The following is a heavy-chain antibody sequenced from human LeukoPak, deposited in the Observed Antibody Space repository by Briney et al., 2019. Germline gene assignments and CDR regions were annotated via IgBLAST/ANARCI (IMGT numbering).Heavy chain of an antibody. V-gene: IGHV3-23*01. J-gene: IGHJ3*02. Sequence: PGGSLRLSCAASGFTLSSYAMSWVRQAPGKGLEWVSAISGSGGSTYYADSVKGRFTSSRDNAKNILYLQMNNLRAEDTAVYYCARMTTVTTEGIWGQGTMVTVSS. CDR3: ARMTTVTTEGI. CDR1: GFTLSSYA. CDR2: ISGSGGST. D-gene: IGHD4-17*01.